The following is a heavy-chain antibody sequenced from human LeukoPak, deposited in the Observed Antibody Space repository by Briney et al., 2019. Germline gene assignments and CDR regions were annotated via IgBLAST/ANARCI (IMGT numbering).Heavy chain of an antibody. D-gene: IGHD3-9*01. CDR3: ARSPGPVYFDWLPRVDYFDY. CDR1: GYTFTGYY. V-gene: IGHV1-2*06. Sequence: ASVKVSCKASGYTFTGYYMHWLRQAPGQGLEWMGRINPNSGGTNYAQKFQGRVTMTRDTSISTAYMELSRLRSDDTAAYYCARSPGPVYFDWLPRVDYFDYWGQGTLVTVSS. CDR2: INPNSGGT. J-gene: IGHJ4*02.